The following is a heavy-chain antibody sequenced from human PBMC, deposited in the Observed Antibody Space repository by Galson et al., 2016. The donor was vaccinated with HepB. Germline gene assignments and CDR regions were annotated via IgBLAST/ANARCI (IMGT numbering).Heavy chain of an antibody. CDR1: GFIVSSNY. CDR3: ARDEWQLGPWYYSMDV. J-gene: IGHJ6*02. CDR2: IYPGGTT. Sequence: SLRLSCAVSGFIVSSNYMSWVRQAPGKGLEWVSVIYPGGTTYLADSVKGRFTIPRDNSNNMVHLQMNSLRVEDTAVYFCARDEWQLGPWYYSMDVWGQGTTVTVSS. D-gene: IGHD4-23*01. V-gene: IGHV3-66*01.